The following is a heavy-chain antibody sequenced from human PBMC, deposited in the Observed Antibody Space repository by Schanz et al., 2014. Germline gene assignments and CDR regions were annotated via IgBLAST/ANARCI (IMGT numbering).Heavy chain of an antibody. D-gene: IGHD1-26*01. Sequence: EVQLVESGGDLVQPGGSLSLSCAASGFTFSNYAMSWVRQAPGKGLDWVSIISGTGSTPYYADSVKGRYTISRDNSENTVYLEFHSLRSEDTALYYCAREAKWGQWYFDLWGRGSLVTVSS. CDR2: ISGTGSTP. J-gene: IGHJ2*01. V-gene: IGHV3-23*04. CDR3: AREAKWGQWYFDL. CDR1: GFTFSNYA.